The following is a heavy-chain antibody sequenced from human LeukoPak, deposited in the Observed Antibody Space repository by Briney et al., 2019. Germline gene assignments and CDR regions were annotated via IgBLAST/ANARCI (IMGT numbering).Heavy chain of an antibody. J-gene: IGHJ4*02. D-gene: IGHD5-12*01. CDR3: ARARDPRLYYFDY. CDR2: INPNSGGT. V-gene: IGHV1-2*06. CDR1: GYTFTGYY. Sequence: ASVKVSCKASGYTFTGYYMHWVRQAPGRGLEWMGRINPNSGGTNYAQKFQGRVTMTRDTSISTAYMELSRLRSDDTAVYYCARARDPRLYYFDYGGQGTLVTVSS.